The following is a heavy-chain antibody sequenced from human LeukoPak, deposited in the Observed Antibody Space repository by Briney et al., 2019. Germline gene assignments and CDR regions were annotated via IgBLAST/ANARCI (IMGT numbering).Heavy chain of an antibody. CDR3: ARDPQDYDFWSGYYSDY. Sequence: ASVKVSCKVSGYTLTELSMHWVRQAPGKGLEWMGGFDPEDGETIYAQKFQGRVTMTEDTSTDTAYTELSSLRSEDTAVYYCARDPQDYDFWSGYYSDYWGQGTLVTVSS. J-gene: IGHJ4*02. CDR2: FDPEDGET. CDR1: GYTLTELS. V-gene: IGHV1-24*01. D-gene: IGHD3-3*01.